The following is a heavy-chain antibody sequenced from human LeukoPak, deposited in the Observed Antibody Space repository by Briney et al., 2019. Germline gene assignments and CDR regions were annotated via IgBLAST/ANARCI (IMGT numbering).Heavy chain of an antibody. CDR2: IKTGGSDT. J-gene: IGHJ4*02. CDR3: ARPYDTRGYFPDY. Sequence: GSLRLSCAASGFTFSRYWMNWVRQAPGKGLVWVSRIKTGGSDTAYADSVKGRFTISRDNAKNSLYLQMNSLGAEDTAVYYCARPYDTRGYFPDYWGQGTLVTVSS. CDR1: GFTFSRYW. D-gene: IGHD3-22*01. V-gene: IGHV3-74*01.